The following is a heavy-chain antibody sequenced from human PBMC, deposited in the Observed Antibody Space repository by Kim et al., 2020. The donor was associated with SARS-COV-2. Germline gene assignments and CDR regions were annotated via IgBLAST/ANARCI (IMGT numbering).Heavy chain of an antibody. D-gene: IGHD3-10*01. CDR3: ARGRWEVRGIIISSFDY. CDR1: GGSFSGYY. J-gene: IGHJ4*02. V-gene: IGHV4-34*01. Sequence: SETLSLTCAVSGGSFSGYYWTWFRQPPGKGLEWIGEIHHSGSTDYNPSLKSRVTLSVDTSKNQFSLKLNSVTDADTAVYYCARGRWEVRGIIISSFDYWGQGTLVTVSS. CDR2: IHHSGST.